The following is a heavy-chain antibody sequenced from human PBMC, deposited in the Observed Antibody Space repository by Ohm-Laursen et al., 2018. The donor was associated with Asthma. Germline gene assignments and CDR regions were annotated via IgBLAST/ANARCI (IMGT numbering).Heavy chain of an antibody. CDR2: IYSGGST. V-gene: IGHV3-53*01. CDR3: ARVGGRAFDY. Sequence: SLRLSCAASGFTFSDYYMSWIRQAPGKGLEWVSVIYSGGSTYYADSVKGRFTISRDNSKNTLYLQMNSLRAEDTAVYYCARVGGRAFDYWGQGTLVTVSS. CDR1: GFTFSDYY. J-gene: IGHJ4*02. D-gene: IGHD3-10*01.